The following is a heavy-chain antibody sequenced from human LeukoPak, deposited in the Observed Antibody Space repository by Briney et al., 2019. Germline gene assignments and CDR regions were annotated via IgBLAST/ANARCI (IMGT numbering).Heavy chain of an antibody. J-gene: IGHJ4*02. Sequence: SETLSLTCAVYGGSFSGYYWRWIRQPPGKGLEWIGYIYYSGNTNYNPSLKSRVTISVDTSKNQFSLNLSSVTAADTAVYYCARVSSGSYLYFDYWGQGTLVTVSS. D-gene: IGHD1-26*01. CDR3: ARVSSGSYLYFDY. CDR1: GGSFSGYY. V-gene: IGHV4-59*01. CDR2: IYYSGNT.